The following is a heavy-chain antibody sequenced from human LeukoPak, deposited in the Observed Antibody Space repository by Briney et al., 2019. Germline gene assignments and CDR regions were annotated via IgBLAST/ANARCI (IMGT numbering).Heavy chain of an antibody. V-gene: IGHV4-34*01. CDR2: INHSGST. J-gene: IGHJ4*02. CDR3: ARTDYYDSSGYYQYYFDY. Sequence: SETLSLTCAVYGGSFSDYYWNWIRQPPGKGLEWIGEINHSGSTNYNPSLKGPVTISVDTSKNQFSLKLSSVTAADTAVYYCARTDYYDSSGYYQYYFDYWGQGTLVTVSS. CDR1: GGSFSDYY. D-gene: IGHD3-22*01.